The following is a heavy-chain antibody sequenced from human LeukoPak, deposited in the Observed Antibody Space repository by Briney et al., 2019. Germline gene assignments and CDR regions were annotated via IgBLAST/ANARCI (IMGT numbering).Heavy chain of an antibody. CDR2: ISSSGSTI. Sequence: GGSLRLSCAASGFTFSSYEVNWVRQAPGKGLEWVSYISSSGSTIYYADSVKGRFTISRDNAKNSLYLQMNSLRAEDTAVYYCARVGSTGYYYYYYGMDVWGQGTTVTVSS. V-gene: IGHV3-48*03. J-gene: IGHJ6*02. D-gene: IGHD3-10*01. CDR3: ARVGSTGYYYYYYGMDV. CDR1: GFTFSSYE.